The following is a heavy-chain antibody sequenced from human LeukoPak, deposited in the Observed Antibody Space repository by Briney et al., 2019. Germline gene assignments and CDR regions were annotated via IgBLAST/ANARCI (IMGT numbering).Heavy chain of an antibody. D-gene: IGHD3-9*01. CDR3: AKDLTLYDILTGYEPKYYFDY. CDR1: GFTFNRHG. CDR2: ISYDGGNT. J-gene: IGHJ4*02. Sequence: PGRSLRLACGASGFTFNRHGMHWVRQASGQGLEWVAGISYDGGNTNYGESVKGRVTISRDNSKNRVYLQMNSLRPEDTAVHYCAKDLTLYDILTGYEPKYYFDYWGQGTLVTVSS. V-gene: IGHV3-30*18.